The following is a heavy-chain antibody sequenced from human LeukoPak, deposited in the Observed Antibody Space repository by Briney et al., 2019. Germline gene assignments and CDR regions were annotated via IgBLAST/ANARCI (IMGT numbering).Heavy chain of an antibody. CDR1: GGSISSYY. J-gene: IGHJ4*02. D-gene: IGHD3-22*01. CDR2: IYYSGST. V-gene: IGHV4-59*08. Sequence: PSETLSLTCTVSGGSISSYYWSWIRQPPGKGLEWIGYIYYSGSTNYNPSLKSRVTISVDTSKNQFSLKLSSVTAADTAVYYCASLRPTYYYDSSGYTFDYWGQGTLVTVSS. CDR3: ASLRPTYYYDSSGYTFDY.